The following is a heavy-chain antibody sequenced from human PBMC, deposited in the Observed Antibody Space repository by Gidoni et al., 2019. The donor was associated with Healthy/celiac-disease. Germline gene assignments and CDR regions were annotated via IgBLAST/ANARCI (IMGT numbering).Heavy chain of an antibody. CDR1: GFTFSSYG. D-gene: IGHD3-9*01. CDR3: ARGSFDWLLSIDY. CDR2: IWYDGSNK. V-gene: IGHV3-33*01. Sequence: QVQLVESGGGVVQPGRSLRLSCAASGFTFSSYGMHWVRQAPGKGLGWVAVIWYDGSNKYYADSVKGRFTISRDNSKNTLYLQMNSLRAEDTAVYYCARGSFDWLLSIDYWGQGTLVTVSS. J-gene: IGHJ4*02.